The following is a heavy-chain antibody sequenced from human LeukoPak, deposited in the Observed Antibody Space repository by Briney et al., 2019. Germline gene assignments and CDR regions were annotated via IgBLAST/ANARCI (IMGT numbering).Heavy chain of an antibody. V-gene: IGHV4-31*02. J-gene: IGHJ4*02. CDR2: IYYSGST. Sequence: SETLSLTCTVSGGSISSGGYYWSWIRQHPGKGLEWIGYIYYSGSTYYNPSLKSRVTISVDTSKNQFSLKLSSVAAADTAVYYCARINYYDSSGYELYYFDYWGQGTLVTVSS. D-gene: IGHD3-22*01. CDR3: ARINYYDSSGYELYYFDY. CDR1: GGSISSGGYY.